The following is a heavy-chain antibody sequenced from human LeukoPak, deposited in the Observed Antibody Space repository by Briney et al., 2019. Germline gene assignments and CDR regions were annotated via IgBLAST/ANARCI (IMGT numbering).Heavy chain of an antibody. V-gene: IGHV1-46*01. CDR1: GYSLTTYY. J-gene: IGHJ3*02. D-gene: IGHD3-22*01. CDR3: ARRMGFYYDTSGYSNLDAFDI. CDR2: INPSGGST. Sequence: GASVKVSCKASGYSLTTYYMHWVRQAPGQGLEWMAIINPSGGSTNYAQKFQGRVTMTRDTPTNTVYMEMSSLRIEDTAVYYCARRMGFYYDTSGYSNLDAFDIWGQGTMVTVSS.